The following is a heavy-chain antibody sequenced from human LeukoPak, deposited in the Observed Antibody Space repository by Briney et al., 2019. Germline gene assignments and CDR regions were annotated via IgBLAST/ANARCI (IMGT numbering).Heavy chain of an antibody. Sequence: GALRLSCAASGFTFSSYAMSWVRQAPGKGLEWVSAISGSGGSTYYADSVKGRFTISRDNSKNTLYLQMNSLRAEDTAVYYCAKIPRGRRDSFDYWGQGTLVTVSS. CDR3: AKIPRGRRDSFDY. CDR1: GFTFSSYA. CDR2: ISGSGGST. J-gene: IGHJ4*02. V-gene: IGHV3-23*01. D-gene: IGHD5-12*01.